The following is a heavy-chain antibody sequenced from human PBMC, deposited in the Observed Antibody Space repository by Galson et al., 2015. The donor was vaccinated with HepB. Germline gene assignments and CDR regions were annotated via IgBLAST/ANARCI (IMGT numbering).Heavy chain of an antibody. J-gene: IGHJ4*02. D-gene: IGHD3-3*01. V-gene: IGHV3-23*01. CDR1: GFTFSSYA. CDR3: AKYDFWSGYYLYYFDY. CDR2: ISGSGGST. Sequence: SLRLSCAASGFTFSSYAMSWVRQAPGKGLEWVSAISGSGGSTYYADSVKGRFTISRDNSKNTLYLQMNSLRAEDTAVYYCAKYDFWSGYYLYYFDYWGQGTLVTVSS.